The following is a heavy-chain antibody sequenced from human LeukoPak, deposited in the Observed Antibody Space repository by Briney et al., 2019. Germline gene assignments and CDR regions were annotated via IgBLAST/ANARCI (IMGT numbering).Heavy chain of an antibody. CDR1: GYTFTGYY. D-gene: IGHD3-10*01. CDR3: ARSGPLTTLLWFGELSY. CDR2: INSNSGGT. V-gene: IGHV1-2*02. Sequence: GASVKVSCKASGYTFTGYYMHWVRQAPGQGLEWMGWINSNSGGTNYAQKFQGRVTMTRDTSISTAYMELSRLRSDDTAVYYCARSGPLTTLLWFGELSYWGQGTLVTVSS. J-gene: IGHJ4*02.